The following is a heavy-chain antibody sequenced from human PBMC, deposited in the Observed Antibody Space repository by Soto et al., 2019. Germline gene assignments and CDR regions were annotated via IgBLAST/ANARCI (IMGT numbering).Heavy chain of an antibody. D-gene: IGHD6-13*01. V-gene: IGHV4-39*07. CDR2: IYSSGST. Sequence: SETLSLTCTVSGDSISSNNYYWGWIRQPPGKGLEWIGTIYSSGSTYYNPSLKSRVTISVDTSKNQFSLKLSSVTAEDTAVYYCARAGGYSRTTPNPRAYDMDVWGQGTTVTVS. J-gene: IGHJ6*02. CDR3: ARAGGYSRTTPNPRAYDMDV. CDR1: GDSISSNNYY.